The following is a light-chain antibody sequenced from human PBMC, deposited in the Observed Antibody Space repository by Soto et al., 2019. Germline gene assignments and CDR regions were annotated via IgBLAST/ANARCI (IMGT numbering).Light chain of an antibody. CDR2: DAS. V-gene: IGKV1-5*01. CDR1: QSISTW. Sequence: DIQMTQSPSTLSASVGDRVTITCRASQSISTWLAWYQQKPGKAPKLLIYDASSLQSGVPSRFSGHGSGTDFTLTISSLQPDDFASYYCLQYNSYTTFGQGTKLEIK. J-gene: IGKJ2*01. CDR3: LQYNSYTT.